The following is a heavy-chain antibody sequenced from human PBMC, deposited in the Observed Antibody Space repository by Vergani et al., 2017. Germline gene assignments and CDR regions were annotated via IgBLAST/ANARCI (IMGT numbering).Heavy chain of an antibody. D-gene: IGHD3-16*01. CDR3: VKEKIDLRYYCFDS. CDR2: ISGPGLST. V-gene: IGHV3-23*01. J-gene: IGHJ4*01. Sequence: EVHLLESGGGLVQSGGSLRLSCAASGFTFSNSAVSWVRQAPGGGLAWGSSISGPGLSTYYADSVKGRFSISRDNSKNTVFLQMHSLRAEDTAIYYCVKEKIDLRYYCFDSWGHGILVTVSS. CDR1: GFTFSNSA.